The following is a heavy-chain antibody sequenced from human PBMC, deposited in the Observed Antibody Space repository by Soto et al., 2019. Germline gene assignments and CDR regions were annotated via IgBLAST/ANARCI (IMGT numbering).Heavy chain of an antibody. CDR2: ISDSGST. CDR1: GFTFSTSA. V-gene: IGHV3-23*01. Sequence: EVQLLESGGGLVQPGGSLRLSCEASGFTFSTSAMSWVRQAPGKGLEWVSTISDSGSTYYAESVKGRFTSSRDNSKNTLYLQMNSLRAEDTAVLYCAKVWGEDGYCSRTSCLYYFHHWRQVTLVTVSS. CDR3: AKVWGEDGYCSRTSCLYYFHH. D-gene: IGHD2-2*03. J-gene: IGHJ4*02.